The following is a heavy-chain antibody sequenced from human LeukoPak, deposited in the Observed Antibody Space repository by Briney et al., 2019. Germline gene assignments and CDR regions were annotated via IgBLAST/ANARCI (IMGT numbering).Heavy chain of an antibody. Sequence: GGSLRLSCAASGFTFSNYWMTWVRQAPGKGLEWVANIKVDGSETHYVDSVEGRFTISRDNSKNTLYLQMNSLRAEDTAVYYCAKTYYDFWTPAHWGQGTLVTVSS. J-gene: IGHJ4*02. CDR3: AKTYYDFWTPAH. CDR2: IKVDGSET. D-gene: IGHD3-3*01. V-gene: IGHV3-7*01. CDR1: GFTFSNYW.